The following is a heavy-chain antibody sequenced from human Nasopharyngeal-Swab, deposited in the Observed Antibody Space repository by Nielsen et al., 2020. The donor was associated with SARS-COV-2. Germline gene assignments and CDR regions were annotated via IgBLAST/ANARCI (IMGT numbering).Heavy chain of an antibody. D-gene: IGHD3-10*01. V-gene: IGHV4-4*02. J-gene: IGHJ4*02. CDR3: AKVDYGSGSYSPYY. Sequence: SETLSLTCAVSGGSISSSNWWSWVRQPPGKGLEWIGEIYHSGSTNYNPSLKSRVTISVDKSKNQFSLKLSSVTAADTAVYYCAKVDYGSGSYSPYYWGQGTLVTVSS. CDR2: IYHSGST. CDR1: GGSISSSNW.